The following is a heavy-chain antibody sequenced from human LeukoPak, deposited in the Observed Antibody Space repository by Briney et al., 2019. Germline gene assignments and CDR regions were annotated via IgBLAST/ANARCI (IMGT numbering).Heavy chain of an antibody. CDR2: ISASGGST. CDR1: GFTFSSSA. J-gene: IGHJ4*02. D-gene: IGHD6-13*01. V-gene: IGHV3-23*01. Sequence: PGGSLRLSCAASGFTFSSSAMSWVRQVPGKGLEWVSGISASGGSTYYADSVRGRFTISRDNSKNTVYLQMNSLRAEDTAVYYCARGYGSLSTWGQGTLVTVSS. CDR3: ARGYGSLST.